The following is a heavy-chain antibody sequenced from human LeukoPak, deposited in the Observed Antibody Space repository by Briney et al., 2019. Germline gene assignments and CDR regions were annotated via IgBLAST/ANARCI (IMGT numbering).Heavy chain of an antibody. V-gene: IGHV4-59*01. D-gene: IGHD3-10*01. CDR2: IYYTGST. Sequence: RPSETLSLTCTVSGGSISSYYWSWIRQPPGKGLEWIGYIYYTGSTNYNPSLKSRVTISVDTSKNQLSLKLSSVTAADTAVYYCARGASYGSGNYYAPFDYWGQGTLVTVSS. CDR1: GGSISSYY. J-gene: IGHJ4*02. CDR3: ARGASYGSGNYYAPFDY.